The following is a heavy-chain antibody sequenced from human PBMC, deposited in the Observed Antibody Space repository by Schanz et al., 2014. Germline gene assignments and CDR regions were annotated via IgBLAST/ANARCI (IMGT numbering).Heavy chain of an antibody. V-gene: IGHV3-23*04. CDR2: VSSRSDEI. CDR1: GFTFDHYA. J-gene: IGHJ4*02. CDR3: AKVRYSSGWRGEYFDE. Sequence: EVQLVESGGGLVQPGGSLRLSCTASGFTFDHYAMTWVRQAPGRGLEWVAAVSSRSDEIKYADSVRGRFTISRDNSRSTMYRQMNSLRAEDTAVYYCAKVRYSSGWRGEYFDEWGQGTLVTGAS. D-gene: IGHD6-25*01.